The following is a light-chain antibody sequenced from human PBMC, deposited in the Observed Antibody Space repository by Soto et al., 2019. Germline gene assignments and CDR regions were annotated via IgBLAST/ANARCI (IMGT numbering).Light chain of an antibody. J-gene: IGKJ5*01. Sequence: TEMTQSPATLSMSPGERATLSCRASQSVSSKLAWYQQKPGQAPRLLIYGASTRATGIPARFSGSGSGTEFTLTISSLQSEDFAVYYCQQYNNWPPITFGQGTRLEIK. CDR1: QSVSSK. V-gene: IGKV3D-15*01. CDR2: GAS. CDR3: QQYNNWPPIT.